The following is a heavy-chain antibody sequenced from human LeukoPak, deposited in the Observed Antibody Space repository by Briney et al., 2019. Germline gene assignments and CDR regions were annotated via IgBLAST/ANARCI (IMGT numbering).Heavy chain of an antibody. CDR2: IIPILGTA. CDR1: GGTFSTYA. CDR3: ASNTNYYENTGHYVLDS. D-gene: IGHD3-22*01. V-gene: IGHV1-69*01. J-gene: IGHJ5*01. Sequence: SVKVSCKASGGTFSTYAISWVRQAPGQGLEWMGGIIPILGTANYAQEFKGRATITADEFTGTAYMELSSLRSEDTAVFYCASNTNYYENTGHYVLDSWGQGTLVTVSS.